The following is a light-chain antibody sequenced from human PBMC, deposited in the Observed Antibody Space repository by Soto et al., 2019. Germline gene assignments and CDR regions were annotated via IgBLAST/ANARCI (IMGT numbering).Light chain of an antibody. CDR3: QQYNSYVYT. CDR1: QGISSY. V-gene: IGKV1D-8*03. J-gene: IGKJ2*01. Sequence: VIWMTQSPSLLSASTGDRVTISCRMSQGISSYLAWYQQKPGKAPKLLIYKASSLESGVPSRFSGSGSGTEFTLTISSLQPDDFATYYCQQYNSYVYTFGQGTKVDIK. CDR2: KAS.